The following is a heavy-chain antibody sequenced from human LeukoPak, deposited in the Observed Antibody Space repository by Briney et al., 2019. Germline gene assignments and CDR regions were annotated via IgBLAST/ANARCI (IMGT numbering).Heavy chain of an antibody. J-gene: IGHJ4*02. V-gene: IGHV1-8*03. Sequence: GASVKVSCKASGYTFTSYDINWVRQATGQGLEWMGWMNPNSGNTGYAQKFQGRVTITRNTSISTAYMELSSLRSEDTAVYYCGRDLVYHQVGYWGQGTLVTVSS. CDR2: MNPNSGNT. CDR1: GYTFTSYD. D-gene: IGHD1-14*01. CDR3: GRDLVYHQVGY.